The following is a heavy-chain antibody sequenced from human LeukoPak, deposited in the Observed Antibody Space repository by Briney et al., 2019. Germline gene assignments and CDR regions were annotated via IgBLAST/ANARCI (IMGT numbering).Heavy chain of an antibody. CDR2: IYYSGST. D-gene: IGHD6-13*01. J-gene: IGHJ4*02. CDR3: ARQVLRYSSSWYRYYFDY. V-gene: IGHV4-59*08. Sequence: SETLSLTCTVSGSSISSYYWSWIRQPPGKGLEWIGYIYYSGSTNYNPSLKSRVTISVDTSKNQFSLKLSSVTAADTAVYYCARQVLRYSSSWYRYYFDYWGQGTLVTVSS. CDR1: GSSISSYY.